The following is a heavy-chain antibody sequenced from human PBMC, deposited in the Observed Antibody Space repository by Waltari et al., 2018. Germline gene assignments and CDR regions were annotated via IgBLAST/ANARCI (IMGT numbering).Heavy chain of an antibody. CDR1: GFIVSSNY. J-gene: IGHJ3*02. Sequence: EVQLVESGGGLIQPGGSLRLSCAASGFIVSSNYMSWVRQAPGKGLEWVSVIYSVCRTYYADSVKGRVIIYRDNSKNTLYLQMNNLRAEDTAVYYCARARPGFYGVSAFDIWGQGTMVTVSS. CDR2: IYSVCRT. D-gene: IGHD2-2*01. CDR3: ARARPGFYGVSAFDI. V-gene: IGHV3-53*01.